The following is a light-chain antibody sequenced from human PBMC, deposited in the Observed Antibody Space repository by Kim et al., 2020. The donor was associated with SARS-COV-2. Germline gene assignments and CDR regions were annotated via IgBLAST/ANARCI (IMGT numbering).Light chain of an antibody. CDR2: GNS. J-gene: IGLJ2*01. V-gene: IGLV1-40*01. Sequence: RVTISCTVSSSNIGAGYDVHWYQQLPGTAPKLLIYGNSNRPSGVPDRFSGSKSGTSASLAITGLQAEDEADYYCQSYDSSLSGYVVFGGGTQLTVL. CDR3: QSYDSSLSGYVV. CDR1: SSNIGAGYD.